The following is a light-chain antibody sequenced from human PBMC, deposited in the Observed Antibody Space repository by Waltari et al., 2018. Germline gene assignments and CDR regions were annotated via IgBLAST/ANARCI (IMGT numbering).Light chain of an antibody. Sequence: DIQMTQSPSSLSASVGDRVTITCRASQSFSSYLNWYQQKPGKAHKLLIYAASSLQSGVPSRFSGSGSGTDFTLTISSLQPEDFATYYCQQSYSTPFTFGQGTRLEIK. V-gene: IGKV1-39*01. CDR3: QQSYSTPFT. CDR2: AAS. CDR1: QSFSSY. J-gene: IGKJ5*01.